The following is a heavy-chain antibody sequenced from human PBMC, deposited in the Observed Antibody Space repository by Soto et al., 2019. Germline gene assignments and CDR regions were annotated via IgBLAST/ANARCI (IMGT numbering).Heavy chain of an antibody. Sequence: GGALRVSCAASGFTFSSYAMHWGRQAPCKGLEWVAVISYDGSNKYYADSVKGRFTISRDNSKNTLYLQMNSLRAEDTAVYYCARYPYDAFDIWGQGTMVTVS. D-gene: IGHD2-2*01. CDR1: GFTFSSYA. CDR2: ISYDGSNK. CDR3: ARYPYDAFDI. J-gene: IGHJ3*02. V-gene: IGHV3-30-3*01.